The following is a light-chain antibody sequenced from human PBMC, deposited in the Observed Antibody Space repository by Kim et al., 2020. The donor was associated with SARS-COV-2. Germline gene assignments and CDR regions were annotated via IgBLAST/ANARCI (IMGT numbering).Light chain of an antibody. CDR1: NMGGKS. J-gene: IGLJ2*01. Sequence: GKTARITCGGNNMGGKSVHWYQQKPGQAPVLVIYYDSDRPSGIPERFSGSNSGNTATLTISRVEAGDEADYYCQVWDSSSDHPGVVFGGGTKLTVL. CDR2: YDS. V-gene: IGLV3-21*04. CDR3: QVWDSSSDHPGVV.